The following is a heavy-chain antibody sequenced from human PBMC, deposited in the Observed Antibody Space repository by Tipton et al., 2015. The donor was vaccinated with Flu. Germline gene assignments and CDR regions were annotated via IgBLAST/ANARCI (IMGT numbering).Heavy chain of an antibody. J-gene: IGHJ4*02. V-gene: IGHV4-61*02. CDR2: IYTSGST. D-gene: IGHD2-21*01. CDR1: GGSISSGSYY. Sequence: TLSLTCTVSGGSISSGSYYGSWIRQPAGKGLEWIGRIYTSGSTNYNPSLKSRVTISVDTSKNQFSLKLSSVTAADTAVYYCARDYGGHIYYWGQGTLVTVSS. CDR3: ARDYGGHIYY.